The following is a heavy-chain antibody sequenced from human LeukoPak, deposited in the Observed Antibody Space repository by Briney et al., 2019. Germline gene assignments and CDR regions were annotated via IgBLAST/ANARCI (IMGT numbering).Heavy chain of an antibody. CDR2: IWYDGSNK. CDR1: GFTFSSSG. CDR3: VGGTDWGPFDI. Sequence: PGRSLRLFCAASGFTFSSSGMHWLRQAPGKGLEWVAVIWYDGSNKYYADSVKGRFTISRDNSKNTLYLQMNSLRAEDTAVYYGVGGTDWGPFDIWGQGTMVTVSS. D-gene: IGHD3-16*01. J-gene: IGHJ3*02. V-gene: IGHV3-33*01.